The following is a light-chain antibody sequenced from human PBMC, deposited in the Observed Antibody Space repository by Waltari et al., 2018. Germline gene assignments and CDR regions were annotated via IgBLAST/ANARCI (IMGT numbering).Light chain of an antibody. CDR1: SPNTGNNF. CDR2: DNN. J-gene: IGLJ3*02. CDR3: GTWDSSLSFWV. Sequence: QSVFTQPPSVSAAPGQKVTIPCPGSSPNTGNNFVSWYQQLPGTAPKLLIYDNNKRPSGIPDRFSGSKSGTSATLGITGLQTGDEADYYCGTWDSSLSFWVFGGGTKLTVL. V-gene: IGLV1-51*01.